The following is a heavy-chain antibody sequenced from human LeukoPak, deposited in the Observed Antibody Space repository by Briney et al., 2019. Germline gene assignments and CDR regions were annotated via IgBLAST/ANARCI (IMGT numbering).Heavy chain of an antibody. CDR1: GGSFSTYY. V-gene: IGHV4-59*01. CDR2: IYYSGST. Sequence: PSETLPLTRTVSGGSFSTYYWSWIRQPPGKGLEWIGYIYYSGSTDYNPSLESRVTMSLDTSKNQFSLNLNSVTAADTAVYYCARAVITFGAAVAKGFDCWGQGTLVTVSS. J-gene: IGHJ4*02. D-gene: IGHD3-16*01. CDR3: ARAVITFGAAVAKGFDC.